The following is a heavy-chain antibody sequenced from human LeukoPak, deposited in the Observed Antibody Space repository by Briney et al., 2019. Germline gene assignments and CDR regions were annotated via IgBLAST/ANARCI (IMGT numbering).Heavy chain of an antibody. CDR1: GGSIRGYS. Sequence: SETLSLTCTVSGGSIRGYSWSWLRQPPGKGLEWIGYISDSGSTYYNPSLKTRITISLDTSKNQFSLKLSSATAADTAVYYCARSRVGGTRRYFDYWGQGTLVTVSS. CDR2: ISDSGST. V-gene: IGHV4-59*08. CDR3: ARSRVGGTRRYFDY. J-gene: IGHJ4*02. D-gene: IGHD3-10*01.